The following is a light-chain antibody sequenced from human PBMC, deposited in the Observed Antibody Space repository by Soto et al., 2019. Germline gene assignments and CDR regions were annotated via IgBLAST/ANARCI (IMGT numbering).Light chain of an antibody. CDR1: QSISNW. J-gene: IGKJ1*01. Sequence: DIQMTQSPSTLPASVGDRVTITCRASQSISNWLAWYQQKPATAPKLLIYHASTLESGVPSRFSGSGSGTEFTLTISSLQPDDFAKYYCQQYNSYSFGQGTKVDIK. CDR2: HAS. CDR3: QQYNSYS. V-gene: IGKV1-5*01.